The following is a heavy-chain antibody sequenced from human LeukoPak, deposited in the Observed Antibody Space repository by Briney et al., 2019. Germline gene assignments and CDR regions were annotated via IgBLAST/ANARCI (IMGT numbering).Heavy chain of an antibody. CDR2: IKTDGSST. J-gene: IGHJ4*02. CDR3: ARDLTAWLYYFDH. V-gene: IGHV3-74*01. Sequence: TGGSLRLSCAASGFNFRSYWMHWGRLVPGKGLEWISRIKTDGSSTFYADSVKGRFTISRDNAKNTLYLQMSSLRVEDTAVYYCARDLTAWLYYFDHWGQGTLITVSS. CDR1: GFNFRSYW. D-gene: IGHD6-19*01.